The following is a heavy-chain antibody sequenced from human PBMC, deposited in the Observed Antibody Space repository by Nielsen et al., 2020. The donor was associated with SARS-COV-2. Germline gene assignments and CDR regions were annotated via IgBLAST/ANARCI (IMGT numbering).Heavy chain of an antibody. D-gene: IGHD5-24*01. CDR3: VRIDMATISVDY. Sequence: GSLRISCIVSGGSISTGSHYWSWIRQPPGKGLEWIGYIFYRGNTNYNPSLKSRVTISVDTSKNQFSLKVNSVTAADTAVYYCVRIDMATISVDYWGRGTLVTVSS. CDR1: GGSISTGSHY. J-gene: IGHJ4*02. CDR2: IFYRGNT. V-gene: IGHV4-61*01.